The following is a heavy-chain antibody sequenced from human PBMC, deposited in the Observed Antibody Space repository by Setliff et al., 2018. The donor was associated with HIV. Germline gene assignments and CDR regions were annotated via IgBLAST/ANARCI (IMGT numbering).Heavy chain of an antibody. Sequence: PSETLSLTCTVSGGSISSANYYWSWIRQPPGKGLEWIGYIYYNGNAYYYNPSLKSRTTISLDTSMNQFSLKLTSVTAADAAIYYCVASSSWSCRLNYWGQGTLVTVSS. V-gene: IGHV4-30-4*08. CDR3: VASSSWSCRLNY. J-gene: IGHJ4*02. CDR2: IYYNGNAY. CDR1: GGSISSANYY. D-gene: IGHD2-2*01.